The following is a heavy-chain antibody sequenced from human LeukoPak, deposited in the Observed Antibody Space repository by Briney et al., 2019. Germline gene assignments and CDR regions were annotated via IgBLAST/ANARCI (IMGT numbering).Heavy chain of an antibody. Sequence: GGSLRLSCAASGFTFSSYGMHWVRQAPGKGLEWVAFIRYDGSNKYYADSVKGRFTISRDNSKNTLYLQMNSLRAEDTAVYYCAKDHQYQPLLLMGGAFDIWGQGTMVTVSS. D-gene: IGHD2-2*01. CDR3: AKDHQYQPLLLMGGAFDI. J-gene: IGHJ3*02. CDR2: IRYDGSNK. CDR1: GFTFSSYG. V-gene: IGHV3-30*02.